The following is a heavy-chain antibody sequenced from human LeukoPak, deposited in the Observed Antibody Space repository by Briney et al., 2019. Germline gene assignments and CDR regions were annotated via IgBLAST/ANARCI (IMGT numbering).Heavy chain of an antibody. CDR1: GGSFSGYY. V-gene: IGHV4-59*01. Sequence: SSETLSLTCAVYGGSFSGYYWSWIRQPPGKGLEWIGYIYYSGSTNYNPSLKSRVTISVDTSKNQFSLKPSSVTAADTAVYYCARLESSSGKFDYWGQGTLVTVSS. J-gene: IGHJ4*02. D-gene: IGHD6-6*01. CDR2: IYYSGST. CDR3: ARLESSSGKFDY.